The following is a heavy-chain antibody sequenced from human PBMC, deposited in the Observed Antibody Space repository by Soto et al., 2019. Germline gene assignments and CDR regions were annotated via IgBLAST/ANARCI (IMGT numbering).Heavy chain of an antibody. CDR3: ATMKRARLDS. Sequence: QEQVVQSGPAMKEPGSSVKVSCRASGIMSSGYGFSWVRQAPGQGLEWVGMINPILDSTHYAQNLQGRVSLSVDKSRDTAYLEVTSLRFEDTAIYFCATMKRARLDSWGRGTVVTVSS. V-gene: IGHV1-69*09. CDR1: GIMSSGYG. J-gene: IGHJ4*02. D-gene: IGHD6-25*01. CDR2: INPILDST.